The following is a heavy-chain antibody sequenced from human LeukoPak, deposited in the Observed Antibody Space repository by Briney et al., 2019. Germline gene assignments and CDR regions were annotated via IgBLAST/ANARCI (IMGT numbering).Heavy chain of an antibody. CDR3: QSRFLEWLLDY. CDR2: IYYGGYT. CDR1: GGSISSYY. D-gene: IGHD3-3*01. V-gene: IGHV4-39*01. Sequence: SETLSLTCTVSGGSISSYYWGWIRQPPGKGLEWIGSIYYGGYTYYNPSLKSRVTISVDTSKNQFSLKLSSVTAADTAIYYCQSRFLEWLLDYWGQGTLVTVSS. J-gene: IGHJ4*02.